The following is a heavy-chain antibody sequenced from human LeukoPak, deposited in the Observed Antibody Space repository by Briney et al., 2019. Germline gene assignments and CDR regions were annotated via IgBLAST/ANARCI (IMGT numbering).Heavy chain of an antibody. Sequence: PGGSLRLSCAASRFTFSSYGMHRVRQAPGKGLQWVTFIRYDGTNKSYADSVKGRFTISRDNSKNTLYLQMNSLRAEDTAVYYCARDPGAYSSSPIDYWGQGTLVTVSS. CDR1: RFTFSSYG. V-gene: IGHV3-30*02. CDR3: ARDPGAYSSSPIDY. CDR2: IRYDGTNK. J-gene: IGHJ4*02. D-gene: IGHD6-6*01.